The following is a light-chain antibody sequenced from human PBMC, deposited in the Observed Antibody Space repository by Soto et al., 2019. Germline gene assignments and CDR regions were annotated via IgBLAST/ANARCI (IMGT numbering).Light chain of an antibody. CDR3: HHYNTYST. V-gene: IGKV1-5*01. J-gene: IGKJ1*01. Sequence: DIQMTQSPSTLSGSVGDRVTITCRASQSISSWLAWYQQKPGKAPKLLIYDASSLESGVPSRFSDSGSGTEFTLTISSLQPDDFATYYCHHYNTYSTFGQGTKVDNK. CDR1: QSISSW. CDR2: DAS.